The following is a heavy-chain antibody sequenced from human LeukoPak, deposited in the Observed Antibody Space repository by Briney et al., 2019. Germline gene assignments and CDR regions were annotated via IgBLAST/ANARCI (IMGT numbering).Heavy chain of an antibody. Sequence: GESLKISCKSSGYSFTSYWIGWVRQMPGKGLEWVGIVYPGDSDTRYSPSFQGQVTISADKSITTAYLQWSRLKASDTAMYYCAASIGYCTNGSCYSGVGGYWGQGTLVTVSS. V-gene: IGHV5-51*01. CDR1: GYSFTSYW. CDR3: AASIGYCTNGSCYSGVGGY. J-gene: IGHJ4*02. D-gene: IGHD2-15*01. CDR2: VYPGDSDT.